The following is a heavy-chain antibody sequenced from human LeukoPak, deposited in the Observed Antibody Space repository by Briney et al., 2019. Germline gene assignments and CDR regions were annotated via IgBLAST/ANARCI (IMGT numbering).Heavy chain of an antibody. CDR2: IIPILGIA. Sequence: GGSLRLSCAASGFTFSSYAISWVRQAPGQGLEWMGRIIPILGIANYAQKFQGRVTITADKSTSTAYMELSSLRSEDTAVYYCARGTGRYYYGMDVWGQGTTVTVSS. J-gene: IGHJ6*02. CDR1: GFTFSSYA. D-gene: IGHD2-8*02. V-gene: IGHV1-69*04. CDR3: ARGTGRYYYGMDV.